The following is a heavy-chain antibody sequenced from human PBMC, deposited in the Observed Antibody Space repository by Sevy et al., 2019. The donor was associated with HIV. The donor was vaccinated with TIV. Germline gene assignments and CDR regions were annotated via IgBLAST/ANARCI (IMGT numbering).Heavy chain of an antibody. CDR2: ISSSSSYI. Sequence: GGSLRLSCAASGFTVSRYSMNWVRQAPGKGLEWVSSISSSSSYIYYADSVKGRFTISRDNAKNSLYLQMNSLRAEDTAVYYCARAMDTAFDYWGQGTLVTVSS. CDR3: ARAMDTAFDY. J-gene: IGHJ4*02. D-gene: IGHD5-18*01. V-gene: IGHV3-21*01. CDR1: GFTVSRYS.